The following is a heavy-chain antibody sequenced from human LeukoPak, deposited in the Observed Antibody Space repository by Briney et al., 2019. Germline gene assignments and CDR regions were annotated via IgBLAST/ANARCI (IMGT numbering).Heavy chain of an antibody. CDR1: GFTFSSYG. CDR2: ISYGGSNK. J-gene: IGHJ3*02. CDR3: AVVAAPLDAFDI. Sequence: GRSLRLSCAASGFTFSSYGMHWVRQAPGKGLEWVAVISYGGSNKYYADSVKGRFTISRDNSKNTLYLQMNSLRAEDTAVYYCAVVAAPLDAFDIWGQGTMVTVSS. D-gene: IGHD2-15*01. V-gene: IGHV3-30*03.